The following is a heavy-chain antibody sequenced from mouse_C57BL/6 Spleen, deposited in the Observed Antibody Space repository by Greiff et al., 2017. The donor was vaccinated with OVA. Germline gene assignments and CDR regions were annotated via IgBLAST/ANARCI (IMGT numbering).Heavy chain of an antibody. J-gene: IGHJ2*01. D-gene: IGHD2-5*01. V-gene: IGHV7-3*01. CDR2: IRNKANGYTT. Sequence: EVQVVESGGGLVQPGGSLSLSCAASGFTFTDYYMSWVRQPPGKALEWLGFIRNKANGYTTEYSASVKGRFTISRDNSQSILYLQMNALRAEDSATYYCASSYSNFLDYWGQGTTLTVSS. CDR3: ASSYSNFLDY. CDR1: GFTFTDYY.